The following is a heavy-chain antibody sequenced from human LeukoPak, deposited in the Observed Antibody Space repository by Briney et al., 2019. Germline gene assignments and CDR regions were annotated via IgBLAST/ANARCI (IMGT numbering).Heavy chain of an antibody. Sequence: GGSLRLSCAASGFTFSSYSMNWVRQAPGKGLEWVSSISSSSSYIYYADSVKGRFTISRDNAKNSLYLQMNSLRAEDTAVYYCARGFSDSSSSPTYYYYYMDVWGKGTTVTVSS. V-gene: IGHV3-21*01. CDR3: ARGFSDSSSSPTYYYYYMDV. J-gene: IGHJ6*03. CDR2: ISSSSSYI. CDR1: GFTFSSYS. D-gene: IGHD6-6*01.